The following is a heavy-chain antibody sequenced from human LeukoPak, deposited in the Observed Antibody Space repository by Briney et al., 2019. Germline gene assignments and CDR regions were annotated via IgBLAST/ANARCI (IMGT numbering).Heavy chain of an antibody. D-gene: IGHD6-13*01. V-gene: IGHV1-18*01. CDR2: TSGYNTYT. CDR1: NNTLSNNG. CDR3: ARAEAAAGGYYYYYMDV. Sequence: ASVKVSCKASNNTLSNNGITWVRQAPGQGLEWMGWTSGYNTYTTYAQKFQDRVTMTKDTSTSTAYMEMRSLRSEDTAVYYCARAEAAAGGYYYYYMDVWGKGTTVTISS. J-gene: IGHJ6*03.